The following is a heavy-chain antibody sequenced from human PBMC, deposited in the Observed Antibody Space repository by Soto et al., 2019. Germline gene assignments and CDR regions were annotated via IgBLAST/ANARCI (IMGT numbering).Heavy chain of an antibody. D-gene: IGHD3-10*01. CDR3: ARGDPLLWFGEKVYYGMDV. Sequence: QVQLQESGPGLVKPSETLSLTCTVSGGSISSYYWSWIRQPPGKGLEWIGYIYYSGSTNYNPSLKSRVTISVDTHKNKFSLKLSSVTAADTDVYYCARGDPLLWFGEKVYYGMDVWGQGTTVTVSS. V-gene: IGHV4-59*01. CDR1: GGSISSYY. J-gene: IGHJ6*02. CDR2: IYYSGST.